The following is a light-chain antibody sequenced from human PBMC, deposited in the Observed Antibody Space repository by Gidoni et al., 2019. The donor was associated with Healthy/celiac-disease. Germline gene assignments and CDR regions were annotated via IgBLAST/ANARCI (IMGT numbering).Light chain of an antibody. CDR3: QQYNNWPPYT. CDR1: QSVSSN. Sequence: ELVMTQSPATLSVSTGERATLSCRASQSVSSNLAWYQQKPGQAPRLLIYGASTRATGIPARFSGSGSGTDFTLTISSLQSEDFAVYYCQQYNNWPPYTFGQGTKVEIK. J-gene: IGKJ2*01. CDR2: GAS. V-gene: IGKV3-15*01.